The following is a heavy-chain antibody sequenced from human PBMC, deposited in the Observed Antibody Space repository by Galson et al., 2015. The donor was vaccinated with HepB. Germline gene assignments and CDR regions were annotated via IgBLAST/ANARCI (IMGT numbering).Heavy chain of an antibody. CDR2: ISSTSTTI. V-gene: IGHV3-48*01. Sequence: SLRLSCAASGFTFSTYSMNWVRQAPGQGLEWVSYISSTSTTIYYADSVKGRFTITRDNAKSSLYLQMTSLRAEDTALYYCARVPNDHGDDISLWGQGTLVTVSS. D-gene: IGHD4-17*01. CDR1: GFTFSTYS. J-gene: IGHJ4*02. CDR3: ARVPNDHGDDISL.